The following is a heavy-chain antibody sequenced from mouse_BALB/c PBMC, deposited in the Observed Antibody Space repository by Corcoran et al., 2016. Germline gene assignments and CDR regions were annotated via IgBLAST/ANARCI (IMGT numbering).Heavy chain of an antibody. J-gene: IGHJ4*01. V-gene: IGHV1S136*01. CDR1: GYTFTSYV. Sequence: EVQLQQSGPELVKPGASVKMSCKASGYTFTSYVMHWVKQKPGQGLEWIGYINPYNDGTKYNEKFKGKATLTSDKSSSTAYKEISILTYEDSAVYYCAIQNYRYYTYAMDYWGQGASVTVSS. CDR2: INPYNDGT. D-gene: IGHD2-14*01. CDR3: AIQNYRYYTYAMDY.